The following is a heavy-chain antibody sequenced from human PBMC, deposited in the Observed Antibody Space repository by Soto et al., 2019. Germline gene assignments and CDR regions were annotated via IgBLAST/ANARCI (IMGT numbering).Heavy chain of an antibody. D-gene: IGHD3-3*01. CDR2: IYYSGST. V-gene: IGHV4-39*01. Sequence: SETLSLTCTISGGSISSSSYYWGWIRQPPGKGLEWIGSIYYSGSTYYNPSLKSRVTISVDTSKNQFSLKLSSVTAADTAVYYCARRLKIFGVVKGWFDPWGQGTLVTVSS. J-gene: IGHJ5*02. CDR1: GGSISSSSYY. CDR3: ARRLKIFGVVKGWFDP.